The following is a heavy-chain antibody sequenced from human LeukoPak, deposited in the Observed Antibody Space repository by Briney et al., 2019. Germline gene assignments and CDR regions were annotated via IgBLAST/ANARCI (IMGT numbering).Heavy chain of an antibody. CDR3: ARDTPLIVGATKGGWFDP. CDR2: IYYSGST. V-gene: IGHV4-59*12. D-gene: IGHD1-26*01. J-gene: IGHJ5*02. Sequence: SETLSLTCTVSGGSISSYYWSWIRQPPGKGLEWIGYIYYSGSTNYNPSLKSRVTISVDTSKNQFSLKLSSVTAADTAVYYCARDTPLIVGATKGGWFDPWGQGTLVTVSS. CDR1: GGSISSYY.